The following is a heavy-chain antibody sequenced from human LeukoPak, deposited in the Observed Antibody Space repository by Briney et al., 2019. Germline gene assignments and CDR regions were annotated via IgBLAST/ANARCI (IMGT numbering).Heavy chain of an antibody. CDR1: GGSVSSGSYY. CDR2: IYYSGST. V-gene: IGHV4-61*01. Sequence: ETLSLTCTVPGGSVSSGSYYWSWIRQPPGKGLEWIGYIYYSGSTNYNPSLKSRVTISVDTSKNQFSLKLSSVTAADTAVYYCARDLVVVAARGMDVWGQGTTVTVSS. D-gene: IGHD2-15*01. J-gene: IGHJ6*02. CDR3: ARDLVVVAARGMDV.